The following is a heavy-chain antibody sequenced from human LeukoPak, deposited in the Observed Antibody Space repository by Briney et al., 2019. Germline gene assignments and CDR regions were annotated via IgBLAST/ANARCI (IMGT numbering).Heavy chain of an antibody. CDR1: GGSISSGGYY. Sequence: SETLSLTCTVSGGSISSGGYYWSWIRQHPGKGLEWIGYIYYSGSTYYNPSLKSRVTMSVDTSKNQFSLKLSSVTAADTAVYYCAREQRSGYLNWFDPWGQGTLVTVSS. J-gene: IGHJ5*02. CDR3: AREQRSGYLNWFDP. V-gene: IGHV4-31*03. CDR2: IYYSGST. D-gene: IGHD3-3*01.